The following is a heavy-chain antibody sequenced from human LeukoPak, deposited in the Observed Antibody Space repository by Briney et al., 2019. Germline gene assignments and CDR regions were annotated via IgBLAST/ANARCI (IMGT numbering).Heavy chain of an antibody. CDR2: ISSSSSYI. V-gene: IGHV3-21*01. J-gene: IGHJ4*02. D-gene: IGHD4-17*01. CDR1: GFTFSRYS. CDR3: ARATVTTDSLCY. Sequence: GGSLRLSCAASGFTFSRYSMNWVRQAPGKGLEWVSSISSSSSYIYYADSVKGRFTISRDNAKNSLYLQMNSLRAEDTAVYYCARATVTTDSLCYWGQGTLVTVSS.